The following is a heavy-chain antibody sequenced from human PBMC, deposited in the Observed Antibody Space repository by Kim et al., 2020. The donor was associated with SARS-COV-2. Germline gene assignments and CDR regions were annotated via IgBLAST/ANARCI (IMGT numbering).Heavy chain of an antibody. CDR3: AKDPGSAAAGGFYFDS. V-gene: IGHV3-30*02. J-gene: IGHJ4*02. Sequence: VKGRFTISRDNSKNTRYLQMNSLRAEDAAVYYCAKDPGSAAAGGFYFDSWGQGTLVTVSS. D-gene: IGHD6-25*01.